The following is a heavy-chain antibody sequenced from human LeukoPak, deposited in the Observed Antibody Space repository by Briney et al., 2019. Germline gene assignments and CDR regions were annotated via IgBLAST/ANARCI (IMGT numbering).Heavy chain of an antibody. CDR2: VYHSGST. CDR1: GGSISGANW. V-gene: IGHV4-4*02. Sequence: SETLSLTCTVSGGSISGANWWSWVRQTPGKGLEWIGEVYHSGSTNYNPSLKSRVTMSVDKSKNHFSLKLNFVTAADTAIYYCARDGNYYGSGNLDYWGQGTLVTVSS. D-gene: IGHD3-10*01. J-gene: IGHJ4*02. CDR3: ARDGNYYGSGNLDY.